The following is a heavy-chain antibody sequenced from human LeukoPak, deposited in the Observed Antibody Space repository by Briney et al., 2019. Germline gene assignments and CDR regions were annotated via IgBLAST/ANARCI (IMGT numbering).Heavy chain of an antibody. CDR3: AKGLYGDTFLNWFDP. D-gene: IGHD2-21*01. J-gene: IGHJ5*02. CDR1: GFTFSSYA. Sequence: GGSLRLSCAASGFTFSSYAMSWVRQAPGKGLKWVSGISGSGVSTYYTDSVKGRFTVSRDNSKNTLFLQMNSLRAEDTGVYYCAKGLYGDTFLNWFDPWGQGTLVTVSS. CDR2: ISGSGVST. V-gene: IGHV3-23*01.